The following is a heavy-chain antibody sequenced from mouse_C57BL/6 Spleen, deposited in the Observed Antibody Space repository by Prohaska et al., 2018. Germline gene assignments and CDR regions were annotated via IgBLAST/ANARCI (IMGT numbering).Heavy chain of an antibody. D-gene: IGHD3-2*02. CDR2: INPGSGGT. CDR1: GYAFTNYL. J-gene: IGHJ3*01. V-gene: IGHV1-54*01. CDR3: ARSRGTAQATLTY. Sequence: QVQLQQSGAELVRPGTSVKVSCKASGYAFTNYLIEWVKQRPGQGLEWIGVINPGSGGTNYNEKFKGKATLTADKSSSTAYMQLSSLTSEDSAVYFCARSRGTAQATLTYWGQGTLVTVSA.